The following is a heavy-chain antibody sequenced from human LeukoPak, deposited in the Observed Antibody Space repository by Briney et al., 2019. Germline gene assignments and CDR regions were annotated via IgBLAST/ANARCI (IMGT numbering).Heavy chain of an antibody. CDR1: GFTFSSYW. V-gene: IGHV3-7*01. J-gene: IGHJ4*02. D-gene: IGHD2-21*01. CDR2: IKQDGSEK. Sequence: PGGSLRLSCAASGFTFSSYWMSWVRQAPGKGLEWVANIKQDGSEKYYVDSVKGRFTISRDNAKNSLYLEMNSLRAEDTAFYYCATDWRDVYTAVFAYWGQGALVTVSS. CDR3: ATDWRDVYTAVFAY.